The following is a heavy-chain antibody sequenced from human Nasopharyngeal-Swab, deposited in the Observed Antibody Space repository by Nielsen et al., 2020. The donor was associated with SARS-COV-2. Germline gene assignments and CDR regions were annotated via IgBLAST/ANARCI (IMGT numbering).Heavy chain of an antibody. CDR2: ISYDGSNK. V-gene: IGHV3-30-3*01. Sequence: GESLKISCAASGFTFSSYAMHWVRQAPGKGLEWVAVISYDGSNKYYADSVKGRFTISRDNSKNTLYLQMNSLRAEDTAVYYCAKEGLIAVAGSDYWGQGTLVTASS. J-gene: IGHJ4*02. CDR3: AKEGLIAVAGSDY. CDR1: GFTFSSYA. D-gene: IGHD6-19*01.